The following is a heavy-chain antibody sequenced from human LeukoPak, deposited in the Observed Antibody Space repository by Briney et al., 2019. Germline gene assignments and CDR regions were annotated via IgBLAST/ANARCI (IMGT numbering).Heavy chain of an antibody. V-gene: IGHV4-4*07. D-gene: IGHD2-2*01. Sequence: PSETLSLTCTVSGGSISSYYWSWIRQPAGKGLGWIGRIYTSGSTNYNPSLKSRVTMSVDTSKNQFSLKLSSVTAADTAVYYCAREGQLSSFNYWGQGTLVTVSS. CDR2: IYTSGST. CDR1: GGSISSYY. J-gene: IGHJ4*02. CDR3: AREGQLSSFNY.